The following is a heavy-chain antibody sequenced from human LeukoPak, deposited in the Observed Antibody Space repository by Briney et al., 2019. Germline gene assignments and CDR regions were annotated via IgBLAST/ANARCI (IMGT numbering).Heavy chain of an antibody. J-gene: IGHJ4*02. V-gene: IGHV4-34*01. CDR1: GGSFSGYY. CDR2: INHSGST. D-gene: IGHD3-22*01. Sequence: PSEILSLTCAVYGGSFSGYYWSWIRQSPGKGLEWIGEINHSGSTNYNPSLKSRVTISVDTSKNQFSLSLTSVTAADTAVYYCARVTAPQYYYDSSGYYGYWGQGTLVTVSS. CDR3: ARVTAPQYYYDSSGYYGY.